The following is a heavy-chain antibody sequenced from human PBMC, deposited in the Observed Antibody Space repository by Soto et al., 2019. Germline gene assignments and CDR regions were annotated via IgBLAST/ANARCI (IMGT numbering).Heavy chain of an antibody. D-gene: IGHD3-10*01. CDR2: IIPIFGTA. V-gene: IGHV1-69*13. CDR3: AIEAYYRSGSYYKSSYWFDP. CDR1: GGTFSSYA. Sequence: SVKVSCKASGGTFSSYAISWVRQAPGQGLELMGGIIPIFGTANYAQKFQGRVTITADESTSTAYMELSSLRSEDTAVYYCAIEAYYRSGSYYKSSYWFDPWGQGTLDPVS. J-gene: IGHJ5*02.